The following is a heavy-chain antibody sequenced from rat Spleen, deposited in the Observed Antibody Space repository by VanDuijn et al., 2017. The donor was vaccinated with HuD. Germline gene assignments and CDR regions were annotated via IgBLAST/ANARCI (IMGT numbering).Heavy chain of an antibody. CDR2: ISTGGDNT. Sequence: EVQLVESGGGSVQPGRSLKLSCAASGFTFNKYDMASVRQAPTKGLEWIASISTGGDNTYFRDSVKGRFTLSRDNAKNTQSLQMDSLRSEDTAIYYCTRGYVMDAWGQGASVTVSS. CDR3: TRGYVMDA. V-gene: IGHV5S13*01. CDR1: GFTFNKYD. J-gene: IGHJ4*01.